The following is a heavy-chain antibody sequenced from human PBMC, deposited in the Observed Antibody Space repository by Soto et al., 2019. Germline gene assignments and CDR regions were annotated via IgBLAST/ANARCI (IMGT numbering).Heavy chain of an antibody. D-gene: IGHD2-15*01. CDR1: GGSISSGDYY. V-gene: IGHV4-30-4*01. Sequence: QVQLQESGPGLVKPSQTLSLTCTVSGGSISSGDYYWSWIRQPPGKGLEWIGYIYYSGSTYYNPSLKSRVTISVDTSKNQFSLKLSSVTAADTAVYYCARFCSGGSCYPDAFDIWGQGTMVTVSS. J-gene: IGHJ3*02. CDR3: ARFCSGGSCYPDAFDI. CDR2: IYYSGST.